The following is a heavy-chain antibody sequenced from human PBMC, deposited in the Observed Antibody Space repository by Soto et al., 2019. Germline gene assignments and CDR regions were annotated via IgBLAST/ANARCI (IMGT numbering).Heavy chain of an antibody. Sequence: SETLSLTCTVSGGSISSSSYYWGWIRQPPGKGLEWIGSIYYSGSTYYNPSLKSRVTISVDTSKNQFSLKLSSVTAADTAVYYCARHCSSCLVDPWGQGTLVTVPS. CDR3: ARHCSSCLVDP. CDR2: IYYSGST. D-gene: IGHD2-2*01. V-gene: IGHV4-39*01. J-gene: IGHJ5*02. CDR1: GGSISSSSYY.